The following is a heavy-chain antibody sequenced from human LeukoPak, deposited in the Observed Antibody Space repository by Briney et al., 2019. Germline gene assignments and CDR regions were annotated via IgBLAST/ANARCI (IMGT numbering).Heavy chain of an antibody. CDR2: ISGSGGST. J-gene: IGHJ4*02. CDR1: GSTFSTYA. V-gene: IGHV3-23*01. D-gene: IGHD5/OR15-5a*01. Sequence: PGGSLRLSCTTSGSTFSTYAMSWVRQAPGKGLEWVSAISGSGGSTYYADSVKGRFTISRDNSRNTLYLQMNSLRAEDTAVYYCAKDRPHPSVEPTNFDYWGQGTLVTVSS. CDR3: AKDRPHPSVEPTNFDY.